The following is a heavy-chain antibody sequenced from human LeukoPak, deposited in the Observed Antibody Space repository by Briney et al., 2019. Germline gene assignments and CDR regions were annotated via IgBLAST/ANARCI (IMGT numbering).Heavy chain of an antibody. CDR1: GGSISSSSYY. CDR3: ARDLSTVTTSAWFDP. J-gene: IGHJ5*02. V-gene: IGHV4-39*07. CDR2: IYYSGST. Sequence: SETLSLTCTVSGGSISSSSYYWGWIRQPPGKGLEWIGSIYYSGSTHYSPSLRSRLTISLDTSKNQFSLKLTSVTAADTAVYYCARDLSTVTTSAWFDPWGQGTLVTVSS. D-gene: IGHD4-17*01.